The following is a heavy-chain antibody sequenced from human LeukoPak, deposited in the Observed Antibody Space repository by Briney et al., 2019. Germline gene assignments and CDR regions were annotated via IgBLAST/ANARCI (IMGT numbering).Heavy chain of an antibody. CDR3: AKYRRGCTSTSCYYRFDY. D-gene: IGHD2-2*01. J-gene: IGHJ4*02. CDR1: GVTFSSYA. Sequence: GGSLRLSCAASGVTFSSYAMSWVRQAPGKGLEWVSGISGSGGSTHYADSVKGRFTISRDNSKNTLYLQMNSLRAEDTAVYYCAKYRRGCTSTSCYYRFDYWGQGTLVTVSS. CDR2: ISGSGGST. V-gene: IGHV3-23*01.